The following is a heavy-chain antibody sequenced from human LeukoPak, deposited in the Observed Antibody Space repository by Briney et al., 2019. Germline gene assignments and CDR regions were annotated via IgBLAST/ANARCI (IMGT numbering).Heavy chain of an antibody. CDR1: GGTFSSYA. V-gene: IGHV1-69*05. Sequence: SVKVSCKASGGTFSSYAISWVRQAPGQGLEWMGGIIPIFGTAKYAQKFQGRVTITTDESTSTAYMELSSLRSEDTAVYYCARAGSSYVAFDIWGQGTMVTVSS. CDR2: IIPIFGTA. D-gene: IGHD3-16*01. CDR3: ARAGSSYVAFDI. J-gene: IGHJ3*02.